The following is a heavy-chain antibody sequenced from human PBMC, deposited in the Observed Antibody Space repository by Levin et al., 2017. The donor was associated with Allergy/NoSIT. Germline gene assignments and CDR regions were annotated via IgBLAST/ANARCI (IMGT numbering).Heavy chain of an antibody. CDR3: AKGAGDYDFWSGRYYFDY. CDR1: GGSISSYY. Sequence: SETLSLTCTVSGGSISSYYWSWIRQPPGKGLEWIGYINYSGSTNYNPSLKSRVTISVDTSKNQCSLKLNSVTAADTAVYYWAKGAGDYDFWSGRYYFDYWGQGTLVTVSS. V-gene: IGHV4-59*01. CDR2: INYSGST. D-gene: IGHD3-3*01. J-gene: IGHJ4*02.